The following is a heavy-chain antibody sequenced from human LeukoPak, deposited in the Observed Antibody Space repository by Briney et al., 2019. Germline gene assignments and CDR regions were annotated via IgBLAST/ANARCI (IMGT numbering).Heavy chain of an antibody. V-gene: IGHV5-51*01. CDR2: IYPGDSDT. CDR3: ARHRFGDNYNYYYMDI. Sequence: GESLKISCKGSGYCFTSYWIGWVRHLPGKGLEWMVIIYPGDSDTRYKPSFQSDVTTSANKSISTAYLQWSSLKAADTAMYYCARHRFGDNYNYYYMDIWGKGTTVTVSS. J-gene: IGHJ6*03. D-gene: IGHD3-10*01. CDR1: GYCFTSYW.